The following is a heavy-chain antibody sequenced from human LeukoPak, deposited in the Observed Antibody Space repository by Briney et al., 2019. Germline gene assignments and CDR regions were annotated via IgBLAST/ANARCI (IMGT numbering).Heavy chain of an antibody. CDR2: INHSGST. V-gene: IGHV4-4*02. CDR3: ARTDIVVVPAAFDY. J-gene: IGHJ4*02. D-gene: IGHD2-2*01. CDR1: GGSISSSNW. Sequence: TSETLSLTCAVSGGSISSSNWWSWVRQPPGKGLEWIGEINHSGSTNYNPSLKSRVTISVDTSKNQFSLKLSSVTAADTAVYYCARTDIVVVPAAFDYWGQGTLVTVSS.